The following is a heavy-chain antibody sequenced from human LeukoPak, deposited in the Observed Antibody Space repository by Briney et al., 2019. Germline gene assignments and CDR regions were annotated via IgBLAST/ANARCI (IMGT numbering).Heavy chain of an antibody. V-gene: IGHV1-69*01. CDR2: IIPIFGTA. CDR3: ARDHRPGPYNWNDGGFDY. D-gene: IGHD1-1*01. J-gene: IGHJ4*02. Sequence: SVKVSCKASGGTFSSYAIGWVRQAPGQGLEWMGGIIPIFGTANYAQKFQGRVTITADESTSTAYMELSSLRSEDTAVYYCARDHRPGPYNWNDGGFDYWGQGTLVTVSS. CDR1: GGTFSSYA.